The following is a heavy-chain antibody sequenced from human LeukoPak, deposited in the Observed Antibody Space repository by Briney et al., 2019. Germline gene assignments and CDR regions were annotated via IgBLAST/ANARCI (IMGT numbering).Heavy chain of an antibody. D-gene: IGHD2-2*01. Sequence: PSETLSLTCTVSGGSISSSSYYWGWIRQPPGKGLEWIGSIYYSGSTYYNPSLKSRVTISVGTSKNQFSLKLSSVTAADTAVYYCASPRYCSSTSCYFGYDYWGQGTLVTVSS. J-gene: IGHJ4*02. CDR3: ASPRYCSSTSCYFGYDY. CDR2: IYYSGST. V-gene: IGHV4-39*01. CDR1: GGSISSSSYY.